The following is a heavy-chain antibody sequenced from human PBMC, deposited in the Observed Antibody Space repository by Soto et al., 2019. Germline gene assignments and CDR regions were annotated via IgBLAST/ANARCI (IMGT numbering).Heavy chain of an antibody. J-gene: IGHJ6*02. D-gene: IGHD2-2*01. Sequence: QVQLVQSGAEVKKPGSSVKVSCKASGGTFSSYAISWVRQAPGQGLEWMGGILPIFGTANYAQKFQGRVTIPGDKSKRTAYMVRSSLRSEDTAVYYCARSIDRSGYCSSPRCYPPGAGGGMDVGGQGTTVTVS. CDR2: ILPIFGTA. V-gene: IGHV1-69*06. CDR3: ARSIDRSGYCSSPRCYPPGAGGGMDV. CDR1: GGTFSSYA.